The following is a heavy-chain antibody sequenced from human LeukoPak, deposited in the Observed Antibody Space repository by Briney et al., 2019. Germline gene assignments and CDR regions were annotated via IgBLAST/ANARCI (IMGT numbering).Heavy chain of an antibody. V-gene: IGHV3-30*18. CDR1: GFTFSSYG. CDR2: ISYDESNK. J-gene: IGHJ5*02. Sequence: PGGSLRLSCAASGFTFSSYGMHWVRQAPGKGLEWVAVISYDESNKYYADSVKGRFTISRDNSKNTLYLQMNSLRAEDTAVYYCAKGGQFDPWGQGTLATVSS. D-gene: IGHD3-10*01. CDR3: AKGGQFDP.